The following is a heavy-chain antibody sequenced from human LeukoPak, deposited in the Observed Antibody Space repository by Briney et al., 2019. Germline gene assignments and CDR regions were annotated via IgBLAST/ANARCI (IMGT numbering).Heavy chain of an antibody. CDR1: GFTFSSYA. V-gene: IGHV3-30*04. D-gene: IGHD3-22*01. J-gene: IGHJ4*02. Sequence: PGGSLRLSCAASGFTFSSYAMHWVRQAPGKGLEWVAVISYDGSNKYYADSVKGRFTISRDNSKNTLYLQMNSLRAEDTAVYYCARGGPYCGSSGYLDYWGQGTLVTVSS. CDR2: ISYDGSNK. CDR3: ARGGPYCGSSGYLDY.